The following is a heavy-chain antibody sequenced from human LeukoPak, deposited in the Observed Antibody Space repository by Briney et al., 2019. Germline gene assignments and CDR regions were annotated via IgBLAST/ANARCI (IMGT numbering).Heavy chain of an antibody. CDR2: IYHSGST. CDR1: GGSISSGGYS. D-gene: IGHD6-6*01. V-gene: IGHV4-30-2*01. Sequence: SETPSLTCAVSGGSISSGGYSWSWIRQPPGKGLEWIGYIYHSGSTYYNPSLKSRVTIPVDRSKNQFSLKLSSVTAADTAVYYCARRTEQLEGWENWFDPWGQGTLVTVSS. CDR3: ARRTEQLEGWENWFDP. J-gene: IGHJ5*02.